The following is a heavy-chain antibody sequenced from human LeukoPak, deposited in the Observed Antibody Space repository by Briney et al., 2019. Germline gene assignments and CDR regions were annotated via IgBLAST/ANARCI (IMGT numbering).Heavy chain of an antibody. V-gene: IGHV3-23*01. D-gene: IGHD3-3*01. J-gene: IGHJ4*02. CDR2: ISGSGGST. Sequence: GGSLRLSCAASGFTFSSYGMSWVRQAPGTGLECVSGISGSGGSTYYADSVKGRFTISRDNSKNTLYLQMNSLRAEDTAVYYCATARFSHFDYWGQGTLVTVSS. CDR1: GFTFSSYG. CDR3: ATARFSHFDY.